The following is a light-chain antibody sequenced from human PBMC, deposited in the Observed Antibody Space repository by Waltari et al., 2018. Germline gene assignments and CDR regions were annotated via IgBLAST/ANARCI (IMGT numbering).Light chain of an antibody. J-gene: IGKJ1*01. CDR3: QQYNTYSWT. CDR1: QSLSSW. V-gene: IGKV1-5*03. Sequence: DIQMTQSPSNLSASVGDRVTITCRASQSLSSWLAWYQQKPGKAPKLLIYKASNLETGVPSRFSGSGSGTEFTLTINSLQPDDFATYYCQQYNTYSWTFGQGTKVEIK. CDR2: KAS.